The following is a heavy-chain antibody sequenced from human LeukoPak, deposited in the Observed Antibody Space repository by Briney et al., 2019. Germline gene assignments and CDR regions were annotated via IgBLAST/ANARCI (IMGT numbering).Heavy chain of an antibody. CDR1: GGTFSSYA. CDR3: ARDHGGYGDLYYYYYMDV. D-gene: IGHD4-17*01. J-gene: IGHJ6*03. CDR2: IIPIFGTA. V-gene: IGHV1-69*13. Sequence: GASVKVSCKASGGTFSSYAISWVRQAPGQGLEWMGGIIPIFGTANYAQKFQGRVTITADESTSTAYMELSSLRSEDTAVYYCARDHGGYGDLYYYYYMDVWGKGTTVTISS.